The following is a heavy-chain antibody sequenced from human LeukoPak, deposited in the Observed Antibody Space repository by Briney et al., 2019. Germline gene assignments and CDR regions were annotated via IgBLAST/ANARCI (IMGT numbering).Heavy chain of an antibody. CDR1: GFTFSAYV. V-gene: IGHV3-23*01. CDR3: ASLAAAGTDY. CDR2: ISDSGGYT. D-gene: IGHD6-13*01. J-gene: IGHJ4*02. Sequence: SGGSLRLSCAASGFTFSAYVMHWVRQAPGKGPQWVAVISDSGGYTQYADSVKGRFTISRDNSKNTLYLQMNSLRAEDTAVYYCASLAAAGTDYWGQGTLVTVSS.